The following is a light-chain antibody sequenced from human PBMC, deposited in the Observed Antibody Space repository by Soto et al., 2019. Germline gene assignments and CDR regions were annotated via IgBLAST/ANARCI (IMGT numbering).Light chain of an antibody. Sequence: QSVLTQPPSASGTPGQRVTISCSGSGSNIGSHTVSWYQQLPGTAPNLLIYSNDQRPSGVPDRFSGSKSGTSASLAISGLQSDDEADYYCSSYTSLNTVIFGGGTKLTVL. V-gene: IGLV1-44*01. CDR1: GSNIGSHT. CDR3: SSYTSLNTVI. J-gene: IGLJ2*01. CDR2: SND.